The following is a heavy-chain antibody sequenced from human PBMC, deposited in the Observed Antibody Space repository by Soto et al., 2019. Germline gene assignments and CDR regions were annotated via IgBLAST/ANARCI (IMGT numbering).Heavy chain of an antibody. J-gene: IGHJ4*02. CDR1: GFTFSSYS. Sequence: GGSLRLSCAASGFTFSSYSMNWVRQAPGKGLEWVSYISSSSSTIYYADSVKGRFTISRDNAKNSLYLQMNSLRAEDTAVYYCARGYCSSTSCLIDYWGQGTLVTVSS. CDR3: ARGYCSSTSCLIDY. CDR2: ISSSSSTI. V-gene: IGHV3-48*01. D-gene: IGHD2-2*01.